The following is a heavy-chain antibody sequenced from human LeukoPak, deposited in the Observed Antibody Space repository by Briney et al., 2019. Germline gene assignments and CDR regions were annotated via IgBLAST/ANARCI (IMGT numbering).Heavy chain of an antibody. CDR3: ARVVAAEPYYFDY. CDR2: IYYSGST. D-gene: IGHD1-14*01. V-gene: IGHV4-30-4*01. CDR1: GGSISSGDYY. Sequence: NPSQTLSLTCTVSGGSISSGDYYWSWIRQPPGRGLEWIVYIYYSGSTYYNPSLKSRVTISVDTSKNQFSLKLSSVTAADTAVYYCARVVAAEPYYFDYWGQGTLVTVS. J-gene: IGHJ4*02.